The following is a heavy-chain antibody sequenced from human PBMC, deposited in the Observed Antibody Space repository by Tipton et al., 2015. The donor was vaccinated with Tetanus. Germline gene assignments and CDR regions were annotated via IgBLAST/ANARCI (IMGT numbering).Heavy chain of an antibody. Sequence: SLRLSCAASGFTSESHYMHWVRQTPGKGLVRISRINPDGRRTNYADSVKGRFTISRDHAKNTVYLQMNSLRAEDTAVYFCARRSLTNYGLDVWGQGILVTVSS. CDR3: ARRSLTNYGLDV. CDR2: INPDGRRT. D-gene: IGHD1-1*01. CDR1: GFTSESHY. V-gene: IGHV3-74*01. J-gene: IGHJ6*02.